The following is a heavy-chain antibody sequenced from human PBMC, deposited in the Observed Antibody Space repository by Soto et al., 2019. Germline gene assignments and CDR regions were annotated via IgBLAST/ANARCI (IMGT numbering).Heavy chain of an antibody. J-gene: IGHJ4*02. V-gene: IGHV4-34*01. CDR1: GGSFSGYY. D-gene: IGHD6-13*01. CDR3: VRGVVIAAAASH. Sequence: PSETLSLTCAVYGGSFSGYYWSWIRQPPGKGLEWIGEINHSGSTNYNPSLKSRVTISVDTSKNQFSLKLSSVTAADTAVYYCVRGVVIAAAASHGGQETLV. CDR2: INHSGST.